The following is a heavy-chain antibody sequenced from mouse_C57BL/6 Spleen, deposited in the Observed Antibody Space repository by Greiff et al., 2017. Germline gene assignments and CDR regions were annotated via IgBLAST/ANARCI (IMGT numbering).Heavy chain of an antibody. V-gene: IGHV10-1*01. CDR2: IRSKSNNYAT. Sequence: EVQLVESGGGLVQPKGSLKLSCAASGFSFNTYAMNWVRQAPGKGLEWVARIRSKSNNYATYYADSVKDRFTISRADSESMLYLQMNNLKTEDTAMYYCVRHPDGYYEGLDYWGQGTTLTVSS. D-gene: IGHD2-3*01. CDR1: GFSFNTYA. CDR3: VRHPDGYYEGLDY. J-gene: IGHJ2*01.